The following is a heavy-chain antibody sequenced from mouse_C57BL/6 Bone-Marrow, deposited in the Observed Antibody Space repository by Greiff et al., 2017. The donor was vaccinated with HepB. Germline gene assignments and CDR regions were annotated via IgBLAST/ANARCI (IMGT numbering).Heavy chain of an antibody. D-gene: IGHD2-5*01. CDR1: GFNIKDYY. V-gene: IGHV14-2*01. CDR2: IDPEDGET. Sequence: VTLKESGAELVKPGASVKLSCTASGFNIKDYYMHWVKQRTEQGLEWIGRIDPEDGETKYAPKFQGKATITADTSSNTAYLQLSSLTSEDTAVYYCARSDSYSNYVGYFDYWGQGTTLTVSS. J-gene: IGHJ2*01. CDR3: ARSDSYSNYVGYFDY.